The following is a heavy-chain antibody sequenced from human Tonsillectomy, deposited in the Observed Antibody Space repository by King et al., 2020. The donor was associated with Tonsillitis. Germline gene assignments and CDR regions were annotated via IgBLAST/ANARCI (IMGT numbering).Heavy chain of an antibody. CDR1: GFTFSSYA. D-gene: IGHD3/OR15-3a*01. V-gene: IGHV3-23*04. CDR3: AKVSQGTGAAVGPFDY. Sequence: VQLVESGGGLVQPGGSLRLSCAASGFTFSSYAMSWVRQAPGKGLEWVSAISGSGGSTYYADYVKGRFTISRDNSKNTLYLQMNSLRAEDTAVYYCAKVSQGTGAAVGPFDYWGQGTLVTVSS. J-gene: IGHJ4*02. CDR2: ISGSGGST.